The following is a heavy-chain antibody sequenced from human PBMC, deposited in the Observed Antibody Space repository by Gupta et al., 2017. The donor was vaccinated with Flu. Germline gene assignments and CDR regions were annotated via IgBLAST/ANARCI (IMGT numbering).Heavy chain of an antibody. CDR1: GFTFSSFP. D-gene: IGHD1-26*01. Sequence: EVQLLEAGGGFLPPGAYLRPSCVACGFTFSSFPMPWVRHAPGRGLGWVSSIGRTGFPTFYGDSVQGRFSISRDNSTNTLFLQVGCLRVEHTSVYYCAIDAVFNTVCGDFDYWGQGTLVTVSS. CDR2: IGRTGFPT. V-gene: IGHV3-23*01. J-gene: IGHJ4*02. CDR3: AIDAVFNTVCGDFDY.